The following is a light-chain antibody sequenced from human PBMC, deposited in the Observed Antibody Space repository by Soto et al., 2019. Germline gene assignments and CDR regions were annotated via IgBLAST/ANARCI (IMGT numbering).Light chain of an antibody. J-gene: IGKJ4*01. CDR1: LGVSTW. CDR3: QQAGRFPLT. V-gene: IGKV1-12*01. Sequence: DIQMTQSPSFVSASIGDRVTITCRASLGVSTWLAWFQQKPGKAPKLLIFGASTLQSGVPSRFSGSGSGTDFTLIISSLQPEDVATYYCQQAGRFPLTYGGGTKVEIK. CDR2: GAS.